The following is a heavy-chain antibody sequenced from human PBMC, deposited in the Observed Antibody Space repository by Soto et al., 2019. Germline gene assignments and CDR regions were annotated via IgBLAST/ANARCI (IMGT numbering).Heavy chain of an antibody. V-gene: IGHV3-23*01. D-gene: IGHD3-10*01. CDR1: GFTFNNYA. CDR2: ISGGGDTT. J-gene: IGHJ4*02. Sequence: EVQLLESGGGLVQPGGSLRLSCAASGFTFNNYAMTWVRQAPGKGLEWVSAISGGGDTTSYADSVKGRFTVSRDGSKNTLYLQMSSLRAEDTALYYCAKERGGSGSLTPRVDFWGQRTLVTVSS. CDR3: AKERGGSGSLTPRVDF.